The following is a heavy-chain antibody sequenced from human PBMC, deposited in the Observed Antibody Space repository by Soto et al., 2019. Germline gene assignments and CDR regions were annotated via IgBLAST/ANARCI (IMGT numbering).Heavy chain of an antibody. CDR3: VSNTRYDPPDY. CDR2: ISVSGGST. Sequence: GGSLSLSCAASGFTFSSYAMSWVRQAPGKGLAWVSGISVSGGSTYYADSVKGRFTISRDNSKNTLYLQMNSLRAEDTAVYYCVSNTRYDPPDYWGQGTLVTVSS. D-gene: IGHD3-16*01. CDR1: GFTFSSYA. J-gene: IGHJ4*02. V-gene: IGHV3-23*01.